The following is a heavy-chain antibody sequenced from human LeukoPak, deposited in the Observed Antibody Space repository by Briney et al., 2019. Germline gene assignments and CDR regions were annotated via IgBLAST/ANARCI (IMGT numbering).Heavy chain of an antibody. D-gene: IGHD6-13*01. Sequence: GGSLRLSCAASGLTFSSFWMTWVRQAPGKGLEWVANIKQDGGDKYYVDSVKGRFTISRDNSKNSLYLQINSLRAEDTAVYYCARGGYSSSWYISRDYWGQGTLVTVSS. CDR2: IKQDGGDK. V-gene: IGHV3-7*01. CDR1: GLTFSSFW. J-gene: IGHJ4*02. CDR3: ARGGYSSSWYISRDY.